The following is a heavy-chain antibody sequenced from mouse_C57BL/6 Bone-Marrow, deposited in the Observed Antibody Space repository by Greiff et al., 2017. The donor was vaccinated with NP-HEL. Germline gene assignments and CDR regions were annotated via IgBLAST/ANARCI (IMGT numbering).Heavy chain of an antibody. V-gene: IGHV7-3*01. Sequence: EVQRVESGGGLVQPGGSLSLSCAASGFTFTDYYMSWVRQPPGKALEWLGIISNKANGYTTEYSASVKGRFTISRDNSQSILYLQMNALGAEDSAAEYWEGGGSSLYAMGDWGQGTSVTVSS. CDR3: EGGGSSLYAMGD. CDR1: GFTFTDYY. J-gene: IGHJ4*01. CDR2: ISNKANGYTT. D-gene: IGHD1-1*01.